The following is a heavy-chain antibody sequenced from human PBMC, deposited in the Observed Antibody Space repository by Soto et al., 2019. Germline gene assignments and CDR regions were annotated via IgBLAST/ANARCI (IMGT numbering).Heavy chain of an antibody. CDR1: GYSFAVYW. Sequence: GESLKISCNGSGYSFAVYWITWVRQKPEKGLEWMGRIDPSDSQTYYSPSFRGHVTISVTKSITTVFLQWSSLRASDTAMYYCARQIYDSDTGPNFQYYFDSWGQGTPVTVSS. V-gene: IGHV5-10-1*01. CDR2: IDPSDSQT. J-gene: IGHJ4*02. CDR3: ARQIYDSDTGPNFQYYFDS. D-gene: IGHD3-22*01.